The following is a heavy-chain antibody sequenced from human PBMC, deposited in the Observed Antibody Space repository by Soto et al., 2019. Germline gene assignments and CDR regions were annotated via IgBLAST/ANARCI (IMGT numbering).Heavy chain of an antibody. CDR3: AGDSGTYAAY. CDR2: IDPSDSYT. V-gene: IGHV5-10-1*01. D-gene: IGHD1-26*01. Sequence: PGESLKISCKGSGYSFTTYWISWVRQMPGKGLEWMGRIDPSDSYTNYSPSFQGHVTISVDKSISTAYLQWSSLKASDTAMYFCAGDSGTYAAYWGQGTLVTVSS. CDR1: GYSFTTYW. J-gene: IGHJ4*02.